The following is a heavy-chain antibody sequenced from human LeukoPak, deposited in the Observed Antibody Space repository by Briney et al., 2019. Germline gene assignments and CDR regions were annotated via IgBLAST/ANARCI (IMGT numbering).Heavy chain of an antibody. CDR1: GYIFSGHY. CDR2: INPASGGT. V-gene: IGHV1-2*02. CDR3: ARVLFPSGPTHCFDP. D-gene: IGHD2-21*01. Sequence: ASVKVSCKASGYIFSGHYIQWVRQGPGQGLEWVGWINPASGGTNNAQKFHGRVTMTTDTSISTVYMELNSLRYDDTAVYYCARVLFPSGPTHCFDPWGQGTQLTVSS. J-gene: IGHJ5*02.